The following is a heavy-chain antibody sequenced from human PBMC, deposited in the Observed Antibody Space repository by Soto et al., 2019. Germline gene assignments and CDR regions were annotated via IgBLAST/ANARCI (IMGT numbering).Heavy chain of an antibody. J-gene: IGHJ5*02. CDR3: VKDRRYCSGGSCYSPFHWFDP. Sequence: GGSLRLSCSSSGFTFSSYAMHLVRQAPGKGLEYVSAISSNGGSTYYADSVKGRFTISRDNSKNTLYLQMSSLRAEDTAVYYCVKDRRYCSGGSCYSPFHWFDPWGQGTLVTVSS. V-gene: IGHV3-64D*06. CDR2: ISSNGGST. D-gene: IGHD2-15*01. CDR1: GFTFSSYA.